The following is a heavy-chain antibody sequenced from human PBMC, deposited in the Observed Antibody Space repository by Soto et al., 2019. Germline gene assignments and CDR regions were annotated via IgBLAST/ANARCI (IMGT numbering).Heavy chain of an antibody. V-gene: IGHV4-4*02. Sequence: QVHLQESGPGLVKPSGTLSLTCTVSGGSISSRNWWSWLRQSPTKGLEWIGEIYQSGSTNYNPSLESRVTISVDKSKNQFSLDLTSLTAADTAVYYCAKDRLWGSSDRGAPDDFEVWGQGTMVTVS. CDR1: GGSISSRNW. CDR3: AKDRLWGSSDRGAPDDFEV. J-gene: IGHJ3*01. D-gene: IGHD6-6*01. CDR2: IYQSGST.